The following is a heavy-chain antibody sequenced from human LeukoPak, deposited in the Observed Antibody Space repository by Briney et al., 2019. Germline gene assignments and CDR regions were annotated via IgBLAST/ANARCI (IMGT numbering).Heavy chain of an antibody. V-gene: IGHV4-34*01. J-gene: IGHJ5*02. CDR2: INHSGST. Sequence: PSETLSLTCAVYGGSFSGYYWRWIRQPPGKGLEWMGEINHSGSTNYNPSPKSRVTISVDTSKNQFSLKLSSVTAADTAVYYCARGQLVVPAAISVNWFDPWGQGTLVTVSS. D-gene: IGHD2-2*01. CDR3: ARGQLVVPAAISVNWFDP. CDR1: GGSFSGYY.